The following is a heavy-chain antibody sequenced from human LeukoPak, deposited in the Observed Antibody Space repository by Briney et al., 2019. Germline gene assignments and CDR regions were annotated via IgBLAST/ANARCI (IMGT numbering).Heavy chain of an antibody. V-gene: IGHV1-8*01. CDR1: GYTFTSYD. CDR2: MNPNSGNT. Sequence: ASVKVSCKASGYTFTSYDINWVRQATGQGLEWMGWMNPNSGNTGYAQKFQGRVTMTRNTSISTAYMELSSLRSEDTAVYYCARDGDSSGYLDYWGQGTLVTVSS. D-gene: IGHD3-22*01. J-gene: IGHJ4*02. CDR3: ARDGDSSGYLDY.